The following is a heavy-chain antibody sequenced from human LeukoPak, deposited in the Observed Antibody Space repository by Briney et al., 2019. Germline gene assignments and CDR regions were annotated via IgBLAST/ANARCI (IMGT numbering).Heavy chain of an antibody. CDR1: GGSLSSGDYY. V-gene: IGHV4-30-4*01. J-gene: IGHJ4*02. CDR2: IYYSGST. D-gene: IGHD3-9*01. Sequence: SQTPSLTCTVAGGSLSSGDYYWGWIRQPPGKSLEWSGYIYYSGSTYYNPSLKSRVTISVDTSKNQFSLKLSSVTAADTAVYYCARADILTGYPPSFDYWGQGTLVTVSS. CDR3: ARADILTGYPPSFDY.